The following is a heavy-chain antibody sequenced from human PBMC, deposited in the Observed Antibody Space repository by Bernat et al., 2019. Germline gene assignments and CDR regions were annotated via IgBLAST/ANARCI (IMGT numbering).Heavy chain of an antibody. CDR3: ARLPTVGRVVPAALFDY. CDR2: IYYSGST. CDR1: GGSISSSSYY. Sequence: QLQLQESGPGLVKPSETLSLTCTVSGGSISSSSYYWGWIRQPPGKGLEWIGSIYYSGSTYYNPSLKSRVTISVDTSKNQFSLKLSSVTAADTAVYYCARLPTVGRVVPAALFDYWGQGTLVTVPS. D-gene: IGHD2-2*01. J-gene: IGHJ4*02. V-gene: IGHV4-39*01.